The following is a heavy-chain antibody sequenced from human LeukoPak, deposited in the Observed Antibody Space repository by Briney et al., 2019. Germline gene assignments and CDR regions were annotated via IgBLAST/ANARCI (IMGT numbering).Heavy chain of an antibody. CDR3: ARTYYDFWSGYPNINGMDV. V-gene: IGHV4-59*01. Sequence: SETLSLTCTVSGGSISSYYWSWIRQPPGKGLEWIGYIYYSGSTNYNPSLKSRVTISVDTSKNQFSLKLSSVTAADTAVYYCARTYYDFWSGYPNINGMDVWGQGTTVTVSS. J-gene: IGHJ6*02. CDR2: IYYSGST. D-gene: IGHD3-3*01. CDR1: GGSISSYY.